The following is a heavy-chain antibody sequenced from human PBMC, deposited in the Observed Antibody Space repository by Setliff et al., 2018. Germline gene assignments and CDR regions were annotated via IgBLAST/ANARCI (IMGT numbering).Heavy chain of an antibody. J-gene: IGHJ3*02. CDR3: ASPGRDNLDSPFEPFDI. CDR2: IHQRGRT. CDR1: GVSITSGHY. Sequence: SETLSLTCGVSGVSITSGHYWGWIRQSPGKGLEWLATIHQRGRTYYNPSLNSRVTISLDTSKNHFSLKLRSVTAEDSAVYYCASPGRDNLDSPFEPFDIWGQGTMVT. D-gene: IGHD3-3*01. V-gene: IGHV4-38-2*01.